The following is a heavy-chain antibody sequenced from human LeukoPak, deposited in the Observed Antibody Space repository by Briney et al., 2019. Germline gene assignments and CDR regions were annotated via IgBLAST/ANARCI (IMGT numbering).Heavy chain of an antibody. V-gene: IGHV4-34*01. CDR3: ARFWSLNWYFDL. Sequence: NASETLSLTCAVYGGSFSGYYWSWIRQSPGKGLEWIGEINHSGSTNYNPSLKSRVTISVDTSKNQFSLKLSSVTAADTAVYYCARFWSLNWYFDLWGRGTLVTVSS. CDR1: GGSFSGYY. D-gene: IGHD3-3*01. CDR2: INHSGST. J-gene: IGHJ2*01.